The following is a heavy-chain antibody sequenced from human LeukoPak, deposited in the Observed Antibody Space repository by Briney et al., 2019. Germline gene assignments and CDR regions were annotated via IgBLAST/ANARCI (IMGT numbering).Heavy chain of an antibody. D-gene: IGHD6-13*01. Sequence: PSETLSLTCTVSGGSISSGGYYWSWIRQPPGKGLEWIGYIYYSGSTNYNPSLKSRVTISVDTSKNQFSLKLSSVTAADTAVYYCARANGGSWYEKFWFDPWGQGTLVTVSS. V-gene: IGHV4-61*08. CDR2: IYYSGST. CDR3: ARANGGSWYEKFWFDP. J-gene: IGHJ5*02. CDR1: GGSISSGGYY.